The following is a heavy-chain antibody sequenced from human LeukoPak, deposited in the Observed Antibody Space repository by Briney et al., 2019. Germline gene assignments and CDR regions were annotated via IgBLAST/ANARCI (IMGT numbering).Heavy chain of an antibody. D-gene: IGHD3/OR15-3a*01. CDR2: IYYSGNP. CDR3: ARQTGSGLFILP. V-gene: IGHV4-39*01. Sequence: PSETLSLTCTVSGVSISSSNSYWGWLRQPPGRGLEWIGSIYYSGNPYYNASLKSQVSISIDTSKNQFSLRLTSVTAADTAVYYCARQTGSGLFILPGGQGTLVTVSS. CDR1: GVSISSSNSY. J-gene: IGHJ4*02.